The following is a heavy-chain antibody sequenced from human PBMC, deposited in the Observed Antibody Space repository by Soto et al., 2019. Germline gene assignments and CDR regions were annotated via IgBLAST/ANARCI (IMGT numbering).Heavy chain of an antibody. J-gene: IGHJ5*02. CDR3: ARAVSTTAVNWFDP. CDR1: GFTFWNYC. CDR2: IWNNGNRK. Sequence: QVQLVESGGGVVQPGRSLRLSCAASGFTFWNYCMHWVRQAPGKGPEWVATIWNNGNRKYYADSVTGRFTISRDNSRNTLYLDMNSLRGEDTAVYYCARAVSTTAVNWFDPWGQGTQVTVSS. V-gene: IGHV3-33*01. D-gene: IGHD2-2*01.